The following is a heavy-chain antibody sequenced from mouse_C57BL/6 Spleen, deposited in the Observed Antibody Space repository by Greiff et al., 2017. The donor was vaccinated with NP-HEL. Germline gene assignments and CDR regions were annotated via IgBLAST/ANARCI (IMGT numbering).Heavy chain of an antibody. CDR2: IDPSDSYT. Sequence: QVQLQQPGAELVRPGTSVKLSCKASGYTFTSYWMHWVKQRPGQGLEWIGVIDPSDSYTNYNQKFKGKATLTVDTSSSTAYMQLSSLTSEDSAVYYCARYQLTGTNYFDYWGQGTTLTVSS. D-gene: IGHD4-1*01. J-gene: IGHJ2*01. V-gene: IGHV1-59*01. CDR3: ARYQLTGTNYFDY. CDR1: GYTFTSYW.